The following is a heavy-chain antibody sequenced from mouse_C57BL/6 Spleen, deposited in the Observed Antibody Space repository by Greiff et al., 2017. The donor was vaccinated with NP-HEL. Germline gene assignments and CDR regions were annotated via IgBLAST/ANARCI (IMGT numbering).Heavy chain of an antibody. V-gene: IGHV3-6*01. CDR1: GYSITSGYY. CDR3: AREGYYDYDGSYFDY. CDR2: ISYDGSN. Sequence: EVKLMESGPGLVKPSQSLSLTCSVTGYSITSGYYWNWIRQFPGNKLEWMGYISYDGSNNYNPSLKNRISITRDTSKNQFFLKLNSVTTEDTATYYCAREGYYDYDGSYFDYWGQGTTLTVSS. D-gene: IGHD2-4*01. J-gene: IGHJ2*01.